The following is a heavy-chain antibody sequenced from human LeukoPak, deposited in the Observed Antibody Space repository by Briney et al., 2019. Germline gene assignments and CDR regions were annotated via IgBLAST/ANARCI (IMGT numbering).Heavy chain of an antibody. CDR3: ANYGDYQYFDY. CDR1: GFTFSTYD. D-gene: IGHD4-17*01. V-gene: IGHV3-13*04. Sequence: GGSLRLSCAASGFTFSTYDMHWVRQATGKGLEWVSGIGKTGDTYYSGSVKGRFTNSRDNSKNTLYLQMNSLKTDDTAVYYCANYGDYQYFDYWGQGTPVTVSS. CDR2: IGKTGDT. J-gene: IGHJ4*02.